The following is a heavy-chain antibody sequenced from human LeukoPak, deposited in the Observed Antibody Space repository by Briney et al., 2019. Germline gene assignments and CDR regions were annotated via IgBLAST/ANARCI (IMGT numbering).Heavy chain of an antibody. CDR2: MNPNTGRT. Sequence: ASVKVSCKASRYTFTSYDINWVREAAGHGLEWMGWMNPNTGRTGYAQKFQGRITMTRDTSINTAYMELTKLRSEDTAIYYCARLSQTPDYYTLGGYYYLGYWGQGTPVTVSS. CDR1: RYTFTSYD. V-gene: IGHV1-8*02. CDR3: ARLSQTPDYYTLGGYYYLGY. J-gene: IGHJ4*02. D-gene: IGHD3-10*01.